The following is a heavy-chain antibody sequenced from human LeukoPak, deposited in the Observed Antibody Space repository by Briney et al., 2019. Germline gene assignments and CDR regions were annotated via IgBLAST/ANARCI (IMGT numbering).Heavy chain of an antibody. CDR3: ARASIAAGTYYYGMDV. CDR1: GGSFSGYY. J-gene: IGHJ6*02. Sequence: SETLSLTCAVYGGSFSGYYWSWIRQPPGKGLEWIGEINHSGSTNYNPSLKSRVTISVDTSKNQFSLKLSFVTAADTAVYYCARASIAAGTYYYGMDVWGQGTTVTVSS. V-gene: IGHV4-34*01. CDR2: INHSGST. D-gene: IGHD6-13*01.